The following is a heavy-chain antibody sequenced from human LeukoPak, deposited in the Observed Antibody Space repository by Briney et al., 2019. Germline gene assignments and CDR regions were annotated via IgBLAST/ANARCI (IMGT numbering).Heavy chain of an antibody. D-gene: IGHD2-2*01. J-gene: IGHJ6*03. Sequence: PGGSLRLSCAASGFTFSDYYMSRIRQAPGKGLEWVSYISSSGSTIYYADSVKGRFTISRDNAKNSLYLQMNSLRAEDTAVYYCARARSVVPAALPDYYYYYMDVWGKGTTVTVSS. CDR2: ISSSGSTI. CDR1: GFTFSDYY. V-gene: IGHV3-11*04. CDR3: ARARSVVPAALPDYYYYYMDV.